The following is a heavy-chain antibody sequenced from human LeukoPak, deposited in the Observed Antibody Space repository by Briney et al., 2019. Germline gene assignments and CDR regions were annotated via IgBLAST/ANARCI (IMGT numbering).Heavy chain of an antibody. CDR1: GFSFRTYA. CDR2: ISDNSGKI. Sequence: PGGSLRLSCAASGFSFRTYAMSWVRRAPGKGLEWVSAISDNSGKIYYADSVKGRFTISRDNSKSTLFMQMNSLRAEDTAVYYCAREYDSSWPSWGQGTLVTVSS. D-gene: IGHD3-22*01. J-gene: IGHJ5*02. V-gene: IGHV3-23*01. CDR3: AREYDSSWPS.